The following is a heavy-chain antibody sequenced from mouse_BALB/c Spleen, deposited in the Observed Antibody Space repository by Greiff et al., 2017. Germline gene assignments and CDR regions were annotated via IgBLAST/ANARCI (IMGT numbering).Heavy chain of an antibody. CDR3: TRYRYDASDY. D-gene: IGHD2-14*01. V-gene: IGHV1-69*02. CDR1: GYTFTSYW. CDR2: IYPSDSYT. Sequence: QVQLQQPGAELVRPGASVKLSCKASGYTFTSYWINWVKQRPGQGLEWIGNIYPSDSYTNYNQKFKDKATLTVDKSSSTAYMQLSSPTSEDSAVYYCTRYRYDASDYWGQGTSVTGSS. J-gene: IGHJ4*01.